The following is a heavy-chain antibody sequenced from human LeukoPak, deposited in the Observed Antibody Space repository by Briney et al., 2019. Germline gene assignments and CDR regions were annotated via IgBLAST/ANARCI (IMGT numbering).Heavy chain of an antibody. V-gene: IGHV1-69*13. CDR2: IIPIFGTA. CDR3: ARAALDSKFAFDI. Sequence: SVKVSYKASGGTFSSYAISWVRQAPGQGLEWMGGIIPIFGTANYAQKFQGRVTITADESTSTAYMELRSLRSDDTAVCYCARAALDSKFAFDIWGQGTMVTVSS. J-gene: IGHJ3*02. CDR1: GGTFSSYA.